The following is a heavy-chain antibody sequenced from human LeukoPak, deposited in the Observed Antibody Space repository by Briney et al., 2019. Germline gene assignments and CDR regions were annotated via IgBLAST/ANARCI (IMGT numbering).Heavy chain of an antibody. CDR3: ARAVAGLYYYYGMDV. J-gene: IGHJ6*02. CDR2: INHSGST. V-gene: IGHV4-34*01. D-gene: IGHD6-19*01. CDR1: GGSFSGYY. Sequence: SETLSLTCAVYGGSFSGYYRSWIRQPPGKGLEWIGEINHSGSTNYNPSLKSRVTISVDTSKNQFSLKLSSVTAADTAVYYCARAVAGLYYYYGMDVWGQGTTVTVSS.